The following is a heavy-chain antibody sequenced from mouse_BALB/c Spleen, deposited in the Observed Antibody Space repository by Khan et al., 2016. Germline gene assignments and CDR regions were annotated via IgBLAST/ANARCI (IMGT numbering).Heavy chain of an antibody. CDR3: ARWLDAMDY. D-gene: IGHD2-2*01. J-gene: IGHJ4*01. V-gene: IGHV3-2*02. CDR1: GYSITSDYA. Sequence: EVQLQESGPGLVKPSQSLSLTCTVTGYSITSDYAWNWIRQFPGNKLEWMGYISYSGTTTYNPSLKSRISITRDTSKNPFFLMLNSVTTEDTATYYCARWLDAMDYWGQGTSVTVSS. CDR2: ISYSGTT.